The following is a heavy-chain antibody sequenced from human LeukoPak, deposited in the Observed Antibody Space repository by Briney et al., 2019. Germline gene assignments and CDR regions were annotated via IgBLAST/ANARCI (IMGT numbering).Heavy chain of an antibody. V-gene: IGHV3-23*01. Sequence: GGSLRLSCAAFRFTFSSYAMSWVRQAPGKGLEWVSSISGSGGSTYYADSVKGRFTISRDNSKNTLYLQMNSLRAEDTAVYYCAKEEYSSSYDYWGQGTLVTVSS. CDR1: RFTFSSYA. D-gene: IGHD6-6*01. CDR3: AKEEYSSSYDY. J-gene: IGHJ4*02. CDR2: ISGSGGST.